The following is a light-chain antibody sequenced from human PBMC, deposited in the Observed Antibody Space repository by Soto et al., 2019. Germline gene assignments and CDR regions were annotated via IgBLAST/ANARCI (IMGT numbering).Light chain of an antibody. CDR3: QQYKSYSSWT. CDR1: QSVLFTSNNKNY. CDR2: WAS. J-gene: IGKJ1*01. Sequence: DILMTQSPDSLAVSLGERATINCESSQSVLFTSNNKNYLGWYQQKPGQPPKLLLSWASARESGVPERFTGSGSGTLFTLTISSLQPDDFATYYCQQYKSYSSWTFGQGTKVDIK. V-gene: IGKV4-1*01.